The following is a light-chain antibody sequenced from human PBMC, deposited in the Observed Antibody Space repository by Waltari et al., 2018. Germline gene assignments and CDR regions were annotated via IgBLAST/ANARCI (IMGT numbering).Light chain of an antibody. CDR3: QQYDNLPPLT. V-gene: IGKV1-33*01. CDR1: QDISNY. CDR2: DAS. J-gene: IGKJ4*01. Sequence: DIQMTQSPSSLSASVGDRVTITCQASQDISNYLNWYQQKPGKAPKLLIYDASNLETVVPARFSGSGSGTHFTFTISSLQSEDIATYYCQQYDNLPPLTFGGGTKVEIK.